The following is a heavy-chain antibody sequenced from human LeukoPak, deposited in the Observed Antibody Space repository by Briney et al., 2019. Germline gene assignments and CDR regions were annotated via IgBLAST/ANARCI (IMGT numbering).Heavy chain of an antibody. V-gene: IGHV4-59*01. J-gene: IGHJ4*02. CDR2: IYYSGST. CDR3: ASLRPYGSTGSYYGQ. Sequence: PSETLSLTCTVSGGSISSYYWSWIRQPPGKGLEWIGNIYYSGSTNYNPSLKSRVTISADMSKNQFSLKLNSVTAADTAVYYCASLRPYGSTGSYYGQWGQGTLVTVSS. D-gene: IGHD3-22*01. CDR1: GGSISSYY.